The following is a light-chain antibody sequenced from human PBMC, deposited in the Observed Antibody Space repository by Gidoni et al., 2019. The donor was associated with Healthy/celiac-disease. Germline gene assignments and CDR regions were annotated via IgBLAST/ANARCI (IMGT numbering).Light chain of an antibody. J-gene: IGLJ2*01. CDR3: AAWDDSLNGVV. V-gene: IGLV1-44*01. CDR2: INN. CDR1: SSNIGSNT. Sequence: QSVLTQPPSASGTPGQRVTISCSGSSSNIGSNTVNCYQQLPGTAPKLLIYINNQRPPGVPDRFSGSKSGTSASLAISGLQSEDEADYYCAAWDDSLNGVVFGGGTKLTVL.